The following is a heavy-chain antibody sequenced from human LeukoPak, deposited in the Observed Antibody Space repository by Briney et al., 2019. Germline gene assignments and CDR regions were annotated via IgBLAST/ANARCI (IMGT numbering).Heavy chain of an antibody. CDR3: ARHDWSSTSSYYSYYYMDV. CDR2: IYYSGST. J-gene: IGHJ6*03. D-gene: IGHD2-2*01. Sequence: SETLSLTCTVSGGSISSYYWSWIRQPAGKGLEWIGRIYYSGSTNYNPSLKSRVTMSVDTSKNQFSLKLTSVTAADTAVYYCARHDWSSTSSYYSYYYMDVWGKGTTVTVSS. V-gene: IGHV4-4*07. CDR1: GGSISSYY.